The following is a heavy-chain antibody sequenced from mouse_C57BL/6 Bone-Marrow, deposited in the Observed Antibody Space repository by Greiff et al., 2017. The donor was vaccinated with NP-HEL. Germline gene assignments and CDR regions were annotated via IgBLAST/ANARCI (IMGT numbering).Heavy chain of an antibody. Sequence: QVQLQQPGAELVKPGASVKLSCKASGYTFTSYWMHWVKQRPGQGLEWIGMIHPNSGSTNSTENFKSKATLTVDKSSSTAYMQLSSLTSEDSAVYYCAQTGAWFAYWGQGTLVTVSA. CDR1: GYTFTSYW. CDR2: IHPNSGST. CDR3: AQTGAWFAY. J-gene: IGHJ3*01. D-gene: IGHD4-1*01. V-gene: IGHV1-64*01.